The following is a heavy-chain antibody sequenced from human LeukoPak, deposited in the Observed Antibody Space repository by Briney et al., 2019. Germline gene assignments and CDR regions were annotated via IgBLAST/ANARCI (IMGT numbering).Heavy chain of an antibody. CDR2: INPNSGGT. V-gene: IGHV1-2*02. J-gene: IGHJ4*02. Sequence: ASVKVSCKASGYTFTGYYMHWVRQAPGQGLEWMGWINPNSGGTNYAQKFQGRVTMTRDTSISTAYMELSRLRSDDTAVYYCARAGALNWGSEEDFDYWGQGTLVTVSS. CDR3: ARAGALNWGSEEDFDY. D-gene: IGHD7-27*01. CDR1: GYTFTGYY.